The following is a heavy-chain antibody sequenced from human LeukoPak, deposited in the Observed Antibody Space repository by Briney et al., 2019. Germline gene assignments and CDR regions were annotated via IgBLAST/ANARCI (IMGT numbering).Heavy chain of an antibody. CDR2: ISAYGNT. D-gene: IGHD3-10*01. CDR1: GYTFTIYG. J-gene: IGHJ4*02. CDR3: ARERRLDGSGSYYTTETNTLGN. Sequence: ASVKVSCKTSGYTFTIYGISWVRQAPGQGLEWMGLISAYGNTNYAQNLQGRVTMTTDTSTSTAYMELSRLRSDDTAVYYCARERRLDGSGSYYTTETNTLGNWGQGTLVTVSS. V-gene: IGHV1-18*01.